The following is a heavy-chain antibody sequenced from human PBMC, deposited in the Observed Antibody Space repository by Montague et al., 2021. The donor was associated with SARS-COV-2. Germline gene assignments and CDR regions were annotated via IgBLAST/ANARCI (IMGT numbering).Heavy chain of an antibody. D-gene: IGHD2-21*01. CDR1: GGSMSGYN. Sequence: SETLSLTCNVDGGSMSGYNWRWIRQPPGKGLQWIGSMYNSENTSYNPSLKSRVTISVDTSKKQFSLRLSSVTAADTAVYFCARGINSAGSYYYHLDVWGQGTTVTVAS. CDR2: MYNSENT. J-gene: IGHJ6*02. CDR3: ARGINSAGSYYYHLDV. V-gene: IGHV4-59*01.